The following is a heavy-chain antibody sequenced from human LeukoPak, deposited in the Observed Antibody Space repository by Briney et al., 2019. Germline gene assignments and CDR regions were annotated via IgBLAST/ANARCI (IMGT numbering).Heavy chain of an antibody. J-gene: IGHJ4*02. Sequence: SETPSLTRAVYGGSFSGYYWSWIRQPPGKGLEWIGEINHSGSTNYNPSLKSRVTISVDTSKNQFSLKLSSVTAADTAVYYCARGRSNGWFYWGQGTLVTVSS. CDR1: GGSFSGYY. CDR3: ARGRSNGWFY. CDR2: INHSGST. V-gene: IGHV4-34*01. D-gene: IGHD2-8*01.